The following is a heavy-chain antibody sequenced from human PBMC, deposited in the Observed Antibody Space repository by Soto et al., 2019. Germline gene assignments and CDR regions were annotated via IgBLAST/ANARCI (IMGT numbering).Heavy chain of an antibody. D-gene: IGHD3-16*01. J-gene: IGHJ5*02. CDR2: IYYSGST. CDR3: VREGGDNWFYP. Sequence: SETLSLTCTVSGGSISSGDYYWSWIRQPPGKGLEWIGYIYYSGSTFYNPSLKNRVTISLDTSKIQFSLKLSSVTAADTAVYYCVREGGDNWFYPWGQGTLVTVSS. CDR1: GGSISSGDYY. V-gene: IGHV4-30-4*01.